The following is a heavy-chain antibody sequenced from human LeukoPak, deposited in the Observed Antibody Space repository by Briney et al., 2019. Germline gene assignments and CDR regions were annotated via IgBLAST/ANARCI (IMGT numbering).Heavy chain of an antibody. CDR3: ARAPSRLRGSSRAFDI. CDR1: GGSISTTNYY. Sequence: PSETLSLTCTVSGGSISTTNYYWGWIRQPPGKDLECIGTIYYSGSTSYNPSLKSRVTIPLDSSKSQFQFSLKLSSVTAADTAVYYCARAPSRLRGSSRAFDIWGQGTMVTVSS. J-gene: IGHJ3*02. CDR2: IYYSGST. D-gene: IGHD1-26*01. V-gene: IGHV4-39*01.